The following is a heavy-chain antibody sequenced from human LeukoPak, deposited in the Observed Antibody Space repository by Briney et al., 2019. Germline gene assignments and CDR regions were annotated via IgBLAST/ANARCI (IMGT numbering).Heavy chain of an antibody. D-gene: IGHD3-22*01. CDR1: GFTFSSYA. CDR3: ARVGNAYDQDYYYGMDV. V-gene: IGHV3-30-3*01. Sequence: GGSLRVSCAATGFTFSSYAMHCGRQAQGKGLERAAVISYDGSNKYYADSVKSRFTISRDNSKNTQYLQMNSLRAEDTAVYYCARVGNAYDQDYYYGMDVWGQGTTVTVSS. J-gene: IGHJ6*02. CDR2: ISYDGSNK.